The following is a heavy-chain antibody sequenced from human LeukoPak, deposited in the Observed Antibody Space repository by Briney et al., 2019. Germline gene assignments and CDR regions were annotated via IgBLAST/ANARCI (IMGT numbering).Heavy chain of an antibody. D-gene: IGHD6-13*01. Sequence: PGGSLRLSCAASGFTLTTYWMHWVRHAPGKGLVWVSRLKSDGSSTSYADSVKGRFTISRDNAKNTLYLQMNSLRAEDTAVYYCANIAAAGNRNAFDIWGQGTMVTVSS. V-gene: IGHV3-74*01. J-gene: IGHJ3*02. CDR2: LKSDGSST. CDR1: GFTLTTYW. CDR3: ANIAAAGNRNAFDI.